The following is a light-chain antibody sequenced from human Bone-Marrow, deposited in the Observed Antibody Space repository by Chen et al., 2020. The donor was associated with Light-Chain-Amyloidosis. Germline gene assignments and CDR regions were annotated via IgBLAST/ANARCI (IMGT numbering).Light chain of an antibody. J-gene: IGLJ1*01. CDR1: SSDVGGDNH. V-gene: IGLV2-14*01. CDR2: EVT. CDR3: SSYTITNTLV. Sequence: QSALTQPASVSGSPGQSITISCTGTSSDVGGDNHVSWYQQHPDKAPKLMIYEVTNRPSWVPDRFSGSTSDNTASLTISGLQTEDEADYFCSSYTITNTLVFGSGTRVT.